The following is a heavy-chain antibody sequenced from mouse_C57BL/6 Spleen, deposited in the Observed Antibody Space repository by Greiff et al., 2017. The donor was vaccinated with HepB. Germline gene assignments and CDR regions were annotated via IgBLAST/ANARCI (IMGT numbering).Heavy chain of an antibody. J-gene: IGHJ3*01. Sequence: QVQLKESGPGLVAPSQSLSITCTVSGFSLTSYGVHWVRQPPGKGLEWLVVIWSDGSTTYNSALKSRLSISKDNSKSQVFLKMNSLQTDDTAMYYCARHEGDGYTAWFAYWGQGTLVTVSA. CDR2: IWSDGST. V-gene: IGHV2-6-1*01. D-gene: IGHD2-3*01. CDR3: ARHEGDGYTAWFAY. CDR1: GFSLTSYG.